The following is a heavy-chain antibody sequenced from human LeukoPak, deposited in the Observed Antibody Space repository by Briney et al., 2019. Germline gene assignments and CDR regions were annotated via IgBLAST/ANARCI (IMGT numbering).Heavy chain of an antibody. D-gene: IGHD2-15*01. V-gene: IGHV3-7*01. CDR2: IKQGGSAI. Sequence: PGGSLRLSCAASGFTFSSYWMSWVRQAPGKGLEWVAHIKQGGSAIHYVDSVKGRFTISRDNAKNSLYLQMNSLRAEDTAVYYCARQYCSGGSCLTYFDYWGQGTLVTVSS. J-gene: IGHJ4*02. CDR3: ARQYCSGGSCLTYFDY. CDR1: GFTFSSYW.